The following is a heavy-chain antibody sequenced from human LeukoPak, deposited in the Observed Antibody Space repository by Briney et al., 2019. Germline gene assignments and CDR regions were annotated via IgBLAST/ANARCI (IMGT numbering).Heavy chain of an antibody. CDR2: ISAYNGNT. D-gene: IGHD6-13*01. CDR1: GYTFTSYG. V-gene: IGHV1-18*01. CDR3: ARDRSRAAAGYFDY. J-gene: IGHJ4*02. Sequence: ASVKVFCKASGYTFTSYGISWVRQAPGQGLEWMGWISAYNGNTNYAQKLQGRVTMTTDTSTSTAYMELRSLRSDDTAVYYCARDRSRAAAGYFDYWGQGTLVTVSS.